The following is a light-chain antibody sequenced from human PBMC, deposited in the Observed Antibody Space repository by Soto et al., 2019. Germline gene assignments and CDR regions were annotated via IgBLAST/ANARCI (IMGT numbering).Light chain of an antibody. J-gene: IGKJ1*01. V-gene: IGKV1-39*01. Sequence: DIQMTQSPTSLSASVGDRVTISCRACQRIGTYLAWYQQKPGKAPRLLISGASSVQSGVPPRFSGSGSATDFILTISSLRLEDIATYYCQQTASAPPWTFGQGTKVEIK. CDR3: QQTASAPPWT. CDR2: GAS. CDR1: QRIGTY.